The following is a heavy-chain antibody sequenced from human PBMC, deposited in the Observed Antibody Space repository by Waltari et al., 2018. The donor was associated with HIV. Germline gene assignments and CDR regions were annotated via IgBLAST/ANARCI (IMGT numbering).Heavy chain of an antibody. V-gene: IGHV4-30-4*01. J-gene: IGHJ2*01. Sequence: QVQLQESGPGLVKPSQTLSLTCTVSGGSISSGDYYWSWIRQPPGKGLEWFWYIYYSGSTDDIPSLKSLVTISVYTSKNQFSLKLSSVTAADTAVYYCARDPRIAAADPYWYFDLWGRGTLVTVSS. D-gene: IGHD6-13*01. CDR2: IYYSGST. CDR1: GGSISSGDYY. CDR3: ARDPRIAAADPYWYFDL.